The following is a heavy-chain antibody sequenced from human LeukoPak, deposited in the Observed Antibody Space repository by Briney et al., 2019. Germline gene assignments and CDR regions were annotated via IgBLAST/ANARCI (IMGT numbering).Heavy chain of an antibody. CDR2: IYDSGST. D-gene: IGHD1-1*01. V-gene: IGHV4-59*01. Sequence: SETLSLTCTVSGGSISSYYWSWIRQPPGKGLEWMGYIYDSGSTNYNPSLKSRVTISVDTSKNQFSLKLSSVTAADTAVYYCARVDGTNYYYYGMDVWGQGTTVTVSS. CDR1: GGSISSYY. J-gene: IGHJ6*02. CDR3: ARVDGTNYYYYGMDV.